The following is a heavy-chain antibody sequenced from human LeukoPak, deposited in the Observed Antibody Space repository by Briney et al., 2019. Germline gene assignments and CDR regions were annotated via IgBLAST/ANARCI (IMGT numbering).Heavy chain of an antibody. CDR2: ISSSGSTI. Sequence: GVSLRLSCAASGFTFSDYYMSWIRQAPGKGLEWVSYISSSGSTIYYADSVKGRFTISRDNAKNSLYLQMNRLRAEDTAVYYCARAPPYSSGWYSFWGQGTLVTVSS. D-gene: IGHD6-19*01. CDR1: GFTFSDYY. V-gene: IGHV3-11*01. CDR3: ARAPPYSSGWYSF. J-gene: IGHJ4*02.